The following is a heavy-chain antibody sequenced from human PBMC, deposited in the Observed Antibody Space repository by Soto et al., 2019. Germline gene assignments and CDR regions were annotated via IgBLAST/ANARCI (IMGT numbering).Heavy chain of an antibody. CDR3: ARKVSGSTGRPDLWYFDL. CDR1: GFTFSGYA. J-gene: IGHJ2*01. Sequence: EVQLLDSGGGLVQPGGSLRLSCAASGFTFSGYALTWVRQAPWKGLEWVSAISGGGDATFYADSVKGRFTISRDNSKNTLYLQMNPLRAEDTAVYYCARKVSGSTGRPDLWYFDLWGRGTLVTVSS. D-gene: IGHD3-10*01. V-gene: IGHV3-23*01. CDR2: ISGGGDAT.